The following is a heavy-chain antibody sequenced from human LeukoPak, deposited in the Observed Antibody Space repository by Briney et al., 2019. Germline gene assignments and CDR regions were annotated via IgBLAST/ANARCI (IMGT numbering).Heavy chain of an antibody. CDR3: ARDSGQYSSGSPERSYWYFDL. Sequence: PSGTLSLTCAVSGGSISSSNWWSWVRQPPGKGLEWIGEIYHSGSTNYNPSLKSRVTISVDTSKNQFSLKLSSVTAADTAMYYCARDSGQYSSGSPERSYWYFDLWGRGTLVTVSS. D-gene: IGHD6-19*01. J-gene: IGHJ2*01. CDR1: GGSISSSNW. V-gene: IGHV4-4*02. CDR2: IYHSGST.